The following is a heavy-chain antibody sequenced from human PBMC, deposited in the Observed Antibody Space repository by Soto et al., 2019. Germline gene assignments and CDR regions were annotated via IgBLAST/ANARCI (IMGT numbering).Heavy chain of an antibody. CDR1: NGSISSPIYY. Sequence: PSETLSLTCTVSNGSISSPIYYWGWIRQPPGKGLEWIGSIHQTGSTYYNPSLQGRVTISVDTSKNQFSLKLSSVTAADTAVYYCARGSGIVVVPAAADNWFDPWGQGTLVTVSS. CDR2: IHQTGST. D-gene: IGHD2-2*01. CDR3: ARGSGIVVVPAAADNWFDP. J-gene: IGHJ5*02. V-gene: IGHV4-39*07.